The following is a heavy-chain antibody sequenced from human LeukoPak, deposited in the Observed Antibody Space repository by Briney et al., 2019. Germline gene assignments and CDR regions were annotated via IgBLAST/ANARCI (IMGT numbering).Heavy chain of an antibody. V-gene: IGHV3-30*18. Sequence: PGGSLRLSCAASGFTFSSYGMHWVRQAPGKGLEWVAVISYDGSNKYYADSVKGRFTISRDNSKNTLYLQMNSLRAEDTAVYYCAKAAAYSGYALIDYWGQGTLVTVSS. CDR2: ISYDGSNK. CDR3: AKAAAYSGYALIDY. CDR1: GFTFSSYG. D-gene: IGHD5-12*01. J-gene: IGHJ4*02.